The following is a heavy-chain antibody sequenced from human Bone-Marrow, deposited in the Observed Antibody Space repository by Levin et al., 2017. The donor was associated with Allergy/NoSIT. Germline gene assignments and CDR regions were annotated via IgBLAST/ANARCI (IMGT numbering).Heavy chain of an antibody. CDR3: ARGGTDCSSTSCYLSAFDY. J-gene: IGHJ4*02. CDR2: INPSGGST. D-gene: IGHD2-2*01. Sequence: ASVKVSCKASGYTFTSYYMHWVRQAPGQGLEWMGIINPSGGSTSYAQKFQGRVTMTRDTSTSTVYMELSSLRSEDTAVYYCARGGTDCSSTSCYLSAFDYWGQGTLVTVSS. CDR1: GYTFTSYY. V-gene: IGHV1-46*03.